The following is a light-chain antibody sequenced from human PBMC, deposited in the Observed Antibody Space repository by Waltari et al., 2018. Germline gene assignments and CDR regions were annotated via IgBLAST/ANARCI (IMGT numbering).Light chain of an antibody. CDR1: SSDVGGYNY. Sequence: QSALTQPASVSGSPGQSITISCTGTSSDVGGYNYVSWYQQHPGKATKLLIYEVSNRPSGVSNRVSGSKSGNTASLTISGLQAEDEADYYCSSYTSSSTPVVFGGGTKLTVL. V-gene: IGLV2-14*01. CDR2: EVS. CDR3: SSYTSSSTPVV. J-gene: IGLJ2*01.